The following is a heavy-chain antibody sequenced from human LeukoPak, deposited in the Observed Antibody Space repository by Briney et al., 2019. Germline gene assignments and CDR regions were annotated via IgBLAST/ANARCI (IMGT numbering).Heavy chain of an antibody. Sequence: SETLSLTCAVYGGSFSGYYWSWIRQPPGKGLEWIGEINHSGSTNYDPSLKSRVTISVDTSKNQFSLKLSSVTAADTAVYYCASKAVITFWGGIAQYYFDYWGQGTLVTVSS. CDR1: GGSFSGYY. CDR2: INHSGST. J-gene: IGHJ4*02. V-gene: IGHV4-34*01. CDR3: ASKAVITFWGGIAQYYFDY. D-gene: IGHD3-16*02.